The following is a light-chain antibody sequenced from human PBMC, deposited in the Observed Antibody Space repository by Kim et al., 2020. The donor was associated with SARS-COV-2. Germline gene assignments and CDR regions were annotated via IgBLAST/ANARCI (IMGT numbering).Light chain of an antibody. V-gene: IGLV3-1*01. CDR2: QDT. CDR1: GLGDKF. Sequence: SYELTQPPSVSVSPGQTASITCSGSGLGDKFAFWYQQKPGQSPVLVIYQDTRRPSGIPERFSGSNSGNTATLTISGTQAMDEADYYCQAWDSSAGVLGGG. J-gene: IGLJ3*02. CDR3: QAWDSSAGV.